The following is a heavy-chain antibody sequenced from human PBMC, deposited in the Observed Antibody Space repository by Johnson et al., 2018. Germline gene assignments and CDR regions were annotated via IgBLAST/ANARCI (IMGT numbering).Heavy chain of an antibody. CDR2: IIPIFGTA. CDR3: ARGGNYGDYSFDY. Sequence: QVQLVQSGAEVKKPGSSVKVSCKASGGTFSSYAISWVRQAPGQGLEWMGGIIPIFGTANYAQKFQGRVTMTRNTSISTAYMELSSLRSEDTAVYYCARGGNYGDYSFDYWGQGTLVTVSS. CDR1: GGTFSSYA. D-gene: IGHD4-17*01. J-gene: IGHJ4*02. V-gene: IGHV1-69*05.